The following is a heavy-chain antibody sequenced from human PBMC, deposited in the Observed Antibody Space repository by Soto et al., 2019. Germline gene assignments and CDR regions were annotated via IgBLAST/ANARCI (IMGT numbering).Heavy chain of an antibody. CDR3: ARDHDILTGYLGYYYGMDV. J-gene: IGHJ6*02. V-gene: IGHV1-2*02. Sequence: ASVKVSCKASGDTFTGYYMHWVRQAPGQGLEWMGWINPNSGGTNYAQKFQGRVTMTRDTSISTAYMELSRLRSDDTAVYYCARDHDILTGYLGYYYGMDVWGQGTTVTVSS. CDR2: INPNSGGT. CDR1: GDTFTGYY. D-gene: IGHD3-9*01.